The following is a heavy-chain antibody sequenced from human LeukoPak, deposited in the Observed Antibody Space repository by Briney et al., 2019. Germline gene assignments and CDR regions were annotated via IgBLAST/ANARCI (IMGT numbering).Heavy chain of an antibody. CDR3: ARVGGSRSRYSYGERGFGDY. Sequence: SETLSLTCTVSGGSISSSSYYWGWIRQPPGKGLEWIGSIYYSGSTYYNPSLKSRVTISVDTSKNQFSLKLSSVTAADTAVYYCARVGGSRSRYSYGERGFGDYWGQGTLVTVSS. V-gene: IGHV4-39*07. J-gene: IGHJ4*02. CDR1: GGSISSSSYY. D-gene: IGHD5-18*01. CDR2: IYYSGST.